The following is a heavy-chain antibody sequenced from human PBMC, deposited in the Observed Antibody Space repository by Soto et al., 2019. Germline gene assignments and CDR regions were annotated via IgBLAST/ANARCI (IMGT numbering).Heavy chain of an antibody. D-gene: IGHD2-15*01. J-gene: IGHJ6*02. CDR3: AGGVVVAAIYYYYYGMDV. CDR2: IIPLFGTA. Sequence: SVKVSCKASGCTFSSYAISWVRQAPGQGLEWMGGIIPLFGTANYAQKFQGRVTITADKSTSTAYMELSSLRSEDTAVYYCAGGVVVAAIYYYYYGMDVWGQGTTVTVSS. CDR1: GCTFSSYA. V-gene: IGHV1-69*06.